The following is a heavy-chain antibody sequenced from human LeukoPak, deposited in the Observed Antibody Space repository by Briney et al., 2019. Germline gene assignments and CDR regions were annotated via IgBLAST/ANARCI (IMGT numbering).Heavy chain of an antibody. Sequence: SETLSLTCAVSGYSISSGYYWGWIRQPPGKGLAWIGSIYHSGSTYYNPSLKSRVTISVDTSKNQFSLKLSSVTAAGTAVYYWARGVAVAGRGRSYFDYWGQGTLVTVSS. CDR3: ARGVAVAGRGRSYFDY. D-gene: IGHD6-19*01. CDR2: IYHSGST. CDR1: GYSISSGYY. J-gene: IGHJ4*02. V-gene: IGHV4-38-2*01.